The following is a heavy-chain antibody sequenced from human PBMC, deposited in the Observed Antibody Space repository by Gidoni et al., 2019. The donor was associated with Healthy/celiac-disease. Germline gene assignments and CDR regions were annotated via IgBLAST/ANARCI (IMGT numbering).Heavy chain of an antibody. CDR2: ISGSGGST. D-gene: IGHD2-8*01. Sequence: EVQLLESGGGLVQPGGSLRLSCAASGFTFSSYAMRWVRQAPGKGLGWVSAISGSGGSTYYADSVKGRFTISRDNSKNTLYLQMNSLRAEDTAVYYCAKRPLYCTNGVCYPVNWYFDLWGRGTLVTVSS. V-gene: IGHV3-23*01. CDR3: AKRPLYCTNGVCYPVNWYFDL. J-gene: IGHJ2*01. CDR1: GFTFSSYA.